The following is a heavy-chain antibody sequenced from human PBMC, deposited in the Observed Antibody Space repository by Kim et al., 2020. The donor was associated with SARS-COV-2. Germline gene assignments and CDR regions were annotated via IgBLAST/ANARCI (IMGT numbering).Heavy chain of an antibody. CDR2: IYHSGST. V-gene: IGHV4-30-2*01. J-gene: IGHJ5*02. CDR1: GGSISSGGYS. CDR3: ARANLLEWFDGDKMGSYWFDP. Sequence: SETLSLTCAVSGGSISSGGYSWSWIRQPPGKGLEWIGYIYHSGSTYYNPSLKSRVTISVDRSKNQFSLKLSSVTAADTAVYYCARANLLEWFDGDKMGSYWFDPWGQGTLVTVSS. D-gene: IGHD3-3*01.